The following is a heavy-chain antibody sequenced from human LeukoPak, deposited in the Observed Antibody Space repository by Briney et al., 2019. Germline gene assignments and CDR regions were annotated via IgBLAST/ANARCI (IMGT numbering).Heavy chain of an antibody. Sequence: PSETLSLTCTVSGGSISSYYWSWIRQPPGKGLEWIGYIYYSESTNYNPSLKSRVTISVDTSKNQFSLKLSSVTAADTAVYYCASTKGAISYFDYWGQGTLVTVSS. V-gene: IGHV4-59*01. CDR1: GGSISSYY. CDR3: ASTKGAISYFDY. CDR2: IYYSEST. J-gene: IGHJ4*02. D-gene: IGHD3-16*01.